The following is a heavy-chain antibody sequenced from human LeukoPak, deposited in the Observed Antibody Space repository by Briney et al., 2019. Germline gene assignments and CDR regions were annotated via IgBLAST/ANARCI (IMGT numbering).Heavy chain of an antibody. J-gene: IGHJ5*02. CDR1: GFTFSSYS. Sequence: GGSLRLSCAASGFTFSSYSMNWVRQAPGKGLEWVSSISSSSSYIYYADSVKGRFTISRDNAKNSLYLQMNSLRAEDTAVYYCARDNSGSYLQWFDPWGQGTLVTASS. D-gene: IGHD1-26*01. V-gene: IGHV3-21*01. CDR2: ISSSSSYI. CDR3: ARDNSGSYLQWFDP.